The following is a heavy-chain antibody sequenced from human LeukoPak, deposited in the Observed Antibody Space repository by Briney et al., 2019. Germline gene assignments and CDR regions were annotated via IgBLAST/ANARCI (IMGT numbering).Heavy chain of an antibody. CDR3: ARFITIFGVVIIDAFDI. D-gene: IGHD3-3*01. V-gene: IGHV1-2*02. Sequence: ASVKVSCKASGYTFTSYGISWVRQAPGQWLEWMGWINPNSGGTNYAQKFQGRVTMTRDTSISTAYMELSRLRSDDTAVYYCARFITIFGVVIIDAFDIRGQGTMVTVSS. J-gene: IGHJ3*02. CDR2: INPNSGGT. CDR1: GYTFTSYG.